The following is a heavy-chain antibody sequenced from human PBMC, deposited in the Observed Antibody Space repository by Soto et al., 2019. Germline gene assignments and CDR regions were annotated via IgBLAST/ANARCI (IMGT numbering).Heavy chain of an antibody. CDR2: VSLTGDRT. Sequence: EVQLLESGGGLVQPGGSLRLSCVASRFDFSSYEMSWVRQAAGKGLEWVSRVSLTGDRTNYAGSVKGRFTVSRDNFKNALYLERDSLSPDDTAIYYCARGGGYCTPTSCAIDSWGRGTPVTVSS. CDR3: ARGGGYCTPTSCAIDS. D-gene: IGHD2-8*01. J-gene: IGHJ4*02. CDR1: RFDFSSYE. V-gene: IGHV3-23*01.